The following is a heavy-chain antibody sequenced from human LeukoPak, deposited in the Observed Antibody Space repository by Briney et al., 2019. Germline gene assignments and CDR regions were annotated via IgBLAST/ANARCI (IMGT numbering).Heavy chain of an antibody. V-gene: IGHV1-2*06. Sequence: GASVKVSHKASGYTFTDYYMHWVRQAPGQGPEWMGRINPNSGGTKYAQKFQGRVTMTRDTSISTAYMELNRLTSDDTAVYYCAKCGDFIAASYNWFDPWGPGTLVTVSS. CDR1: GYTFTDYY. D-gene: IGHD6-13*01. CDR2: INPNSGGT. CDR3: AKCGDFIAASYNWFDP. J-gene: IGHJ5*02.